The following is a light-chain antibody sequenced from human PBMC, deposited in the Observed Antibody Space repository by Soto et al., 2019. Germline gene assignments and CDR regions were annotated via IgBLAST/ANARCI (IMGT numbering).Light chain of an antibody. CDR3: QQLNSYPRT. CDR1: QGISSY. V-gene: IGKV1-9*01. Sequence: DIQLTQSPSFLSASVGDRVTITCRASQGISSYLAWYQQKPGKAPKLLIYAASTSQSGVPSRFSGSGSGTEFTLTISSLQPEDFATYYCQQLNSYPRTFGPGTKGDIK. J-gene: IGKJ3*01. CDR2: AAS.